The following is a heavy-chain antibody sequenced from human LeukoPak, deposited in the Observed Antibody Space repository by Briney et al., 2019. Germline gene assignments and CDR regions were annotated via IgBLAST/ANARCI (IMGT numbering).Heavy chain of an antibody. J-gene: IGHJ4*02. Sequence: PGGSLGLSCAASGFTFSSYAMHWVRQAPGKGLKWVAVISYDGSNKYYADSVKGRFTISRDNSKNTLYLQMNSLRAEDTAVYYCARDRYSGSYYEGFDYWGQGTLVTVSS. CDR3: ARDRYSGSYYEGFDY. V-gene: IGHV3-30*04. CDR2: ISYDGSNK. D-gene: IGHD1-26*01. CDR1: GFTFSSYA.